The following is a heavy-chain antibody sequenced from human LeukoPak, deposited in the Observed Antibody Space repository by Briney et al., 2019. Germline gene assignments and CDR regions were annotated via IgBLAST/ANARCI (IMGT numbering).Heavy chain of an antibody. J-gene: IGHJ4*02. D-gene: IGHD6-13*01. V-gene: IGHV3-7*01. Sequence: GGSLRLSCAASGFTFNGYWMSWVRQAPGKGLEWVANIKEDGSAQYYVGSVKGRFTISRDNAKNSVYLQMSSLRAEDTGVYYCATTLNIATPGHLWGQGALVTVSS. CDR3: ATTLNIATPGHL. CDR2: IKEDGSAQ. CDR1: GFTFNGYW.